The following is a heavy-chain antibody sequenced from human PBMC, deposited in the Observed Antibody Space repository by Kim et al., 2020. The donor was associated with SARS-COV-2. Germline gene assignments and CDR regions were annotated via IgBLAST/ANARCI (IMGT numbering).Heavy chain of an antibody. CDR2: IYYSGST. CDR3: ARVHPISSRFDP. CDR1: GGSISSSSYY. V-gene: IGHV4-39*07. Sequence: SETLSLTCTVSGGSISSSSYYWGWIRQPPGKGLEWIGSIYYSGSTYYNPSLKSRVTISVDTSKNQFSLKLSSVTAADTAVYYCARVHPISSRFDPWGQGTLVTVSS. J-gene: IGHJ5*02.